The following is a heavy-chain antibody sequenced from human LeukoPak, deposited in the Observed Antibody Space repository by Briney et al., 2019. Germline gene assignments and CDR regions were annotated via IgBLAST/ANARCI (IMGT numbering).Heavy chain of an antibody. J-gene: IGHJ6*02. Sequence: PSETLSLTCAVHGGSFCGYYWTWIRQSPVKGLEWIGEISQSGSTNHNPSLKSRITLSVATSKNQFSLKLTSLTAADTAVYYCARASDDEFHLYHGMDVWGQGTTVIVSS. V-gene: IGHV4-34*01. CDR3: ARASDDEFHLYHGMDV. CDR2: ISQSGST. D-gene: IGHD2-2*01. CDR1: GGSFCGYY.